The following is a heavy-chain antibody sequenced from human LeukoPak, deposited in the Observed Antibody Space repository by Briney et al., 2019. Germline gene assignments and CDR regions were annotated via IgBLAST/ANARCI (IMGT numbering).Heavy chain of an antibody. CDR1: GYTFTSYC. CDR2: INPSGGST. Sequence: ASVKVSCKASGYTFTSYCMHWVRQAPGQGLEWMGIINPSGGSTSYAQKFQGRVTMTRDMSTSTVYMELSSLRSEDTAVYYCARDRERRASSYWFDPWGQGTLVTVSS. V-gene: IGHV1-46*01. D-gene: IGHD6-6*01. CDR3: ARDRERRASSYWFDP. J-gene: IGHJ5*02.